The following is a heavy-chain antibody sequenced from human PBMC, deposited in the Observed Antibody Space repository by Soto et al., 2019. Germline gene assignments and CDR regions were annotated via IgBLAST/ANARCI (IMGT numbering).Heavy chain of an antibody. CDR1: GFTFSSYS. V-gene: IGHV3-21*01. CDR2: ISSSSSYI. Sequence: GGSLRLSCAASGFTFSSYSMNWVRQAPGKGLEWVSSISSSSSYIYYADSVKGRFTISRDNAKNSLYLQMNSLRAEDTAVYYCASISNSGDYYYYGMDVWGQGTTVTVS. J-gene: IGHJ6*02. CDR3: ASISNSGDYYYYGMDV. D-gene: IGHD4-4*01.